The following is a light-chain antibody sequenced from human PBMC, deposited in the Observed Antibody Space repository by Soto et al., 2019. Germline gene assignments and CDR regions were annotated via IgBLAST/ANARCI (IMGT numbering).Light chain of an antibody. V-gene: IGLV2-8*01. Sequence: QSALTQPPSASGSPGQSVTISCTGTSSDVGAYNYVSWYQQHPGKAPKLMIYDVTTRPSGVPDRFSGSKSGNTASLTVSGRQAEDEADYFCSSYIGSDNLVFGGGTKLTVL. CDR2: DVT. CDR1: SSDVGAYNY. CDR3: SSYIGSDNLV. J-gene: IGLJ2*01.